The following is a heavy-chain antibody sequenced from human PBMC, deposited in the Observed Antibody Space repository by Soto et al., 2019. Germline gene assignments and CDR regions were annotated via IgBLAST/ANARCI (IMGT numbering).Heavy chain of an antibody. Sequence: QVQLQESGPGLVKPSQTLSLTCTVSGGSISSSGYFCSWIRQHPGKGLVWIGDINYMGSTYSNPSLKSRVNISVATSKNQSSLKMSSVTAADTAVYYCARDILLWFGELPPRAHDAFDIWGQGTMVTVSS. CDR1: GGSISSSGYF. CDR3: ARDILLWFGELPPRAHDAFDI. CDR2: INYMGST. D-gene: IGHD3-10*01. J-gene: IGHJ3*02. V-gene: IGHV4-31*03.